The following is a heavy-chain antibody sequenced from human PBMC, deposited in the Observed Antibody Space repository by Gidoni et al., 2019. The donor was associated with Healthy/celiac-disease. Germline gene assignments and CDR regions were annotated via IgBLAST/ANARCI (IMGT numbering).Heavy chain of an antibody. CDR3: ARGGNGYDPFFDY. CDR1: GFTFSDYY. CDR2: ISSSSSYT. D-gene: IGHD5-12*01. V-gene: IGHV3-11*06. J-gene: IGHJ4*02. Sequence: QVQLVESGGGLVTPGGSLILSCAASGFTFSDYYMSWIRQAPGKGLEWVSYISSSSSYTNYADSVKGRFTISRDNAKNSLYLQMNSLRAEDTAVYYCARGGNGYDPFFDYWGQGTLVTVSS.